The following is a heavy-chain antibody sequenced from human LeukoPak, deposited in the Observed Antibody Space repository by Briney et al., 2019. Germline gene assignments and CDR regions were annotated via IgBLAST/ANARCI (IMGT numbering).Heavy chain of an antibody. Sequence: ASVKVSCKASGYTFASYGISWVRQASGQGLEWMGWITAYNDNTYYAQKLQGRVTMTTDTSTSTAYMELRSLRSDDTAVYYCARDLRRGSSSWYVSGGDYWGQGTLVTVSS. CDR2: ITAYNDNT. CDR1: GYTFASYG. V-gene: IGHV1-18*01. J-gene: IGHJ4*02. D-gene: IGHD6-13*01. CDR3: ARDLRRGSSSWYVSGGDY.